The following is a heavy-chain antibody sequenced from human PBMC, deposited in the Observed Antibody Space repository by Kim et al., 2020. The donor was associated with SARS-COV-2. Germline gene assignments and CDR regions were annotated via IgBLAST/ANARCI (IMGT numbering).Heavy chain of an antibody. D-gene: IGHD3-9*01. CDR1: GYTFTSYY. Sequence: ASVKVSCKASGYTFTSYYMHWVRQAPGQGLEWMGIINPSGGSTSYAQKFQGRVTMTRDTSTSTVYMELSSLRSEDTAVYYCARVHRLYDILGKFDPWGQGTLVTVSS. V-gene: IGHV1-46*01. CDR3: ARVHRLYDILGKFDP. J-gene: IGHJ5*02. CDR2: INPSGGST.